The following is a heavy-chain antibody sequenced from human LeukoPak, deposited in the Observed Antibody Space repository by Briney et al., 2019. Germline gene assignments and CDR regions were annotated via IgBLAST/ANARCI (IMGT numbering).Heavy chain of an antibody. J-gene: IGHJ4*02. CDR2: FTSKTDGGTT. D-gene: IGHD3-22*01. Sequence: SGGSLRLSCAASGFTFNKARMNWVRQGPGKGLEWVGRFTSKTDGGTTDYAAPVRGRFTISRDDSKDTLYLQMNSLKTEDTAVYYCTTAQFFNSSGSLAYWGQGTLVTVS. CDR1: GFTFNKAR. V-gene: IGHV3-15*01. CDR3: TTAQFFNSSGSLAY.